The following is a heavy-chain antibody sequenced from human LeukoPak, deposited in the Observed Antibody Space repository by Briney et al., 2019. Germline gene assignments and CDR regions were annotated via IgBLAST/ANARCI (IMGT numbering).Heavy chain of an antibody. CDR1: GYTFTSYD. Sequence: ASVKVSCKASGYTFTSYDINWVRQAPGQGLEWMGGIIPIFGTANYAQKFQGRVTITTDESTSTAYMELSSLRSEDTAVYYCARDRLELRGPYYYYYMDVWGKGTTVTVSS. CDR3: ARDRLELRGPYYYYYMDV. V-gene: IGHV1-69*05. CDR2: IIPIFGTA. D-gene: IGHD1-7*01. J-gene: IGHJ6*03.